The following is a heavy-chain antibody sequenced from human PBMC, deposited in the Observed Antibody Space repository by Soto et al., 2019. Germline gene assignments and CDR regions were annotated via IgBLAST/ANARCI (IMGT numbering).Heavy chain of an antibody. CDR3: ARDGSVSGYSSGWHGYDY. CDR1: GYTFTSYG. CDR2: MNPKSGGT. D-gene: IGHD6-19*01. V-gene: IGHV1-2*02. J-gene: IGHJ4*02. Sequence: ASVKVSCKASGYTFTSYGISWVRQAPGQGLEWMGWMNPKSGGTYFAQKFQGRVTLTRDTSISTAYMEVSSLRSEDTAVYYCARDGSVSGYSSGWHGYDYWGQGTLVTVSS.